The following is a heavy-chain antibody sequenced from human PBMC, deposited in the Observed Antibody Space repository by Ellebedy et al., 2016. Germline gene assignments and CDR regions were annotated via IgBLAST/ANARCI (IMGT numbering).Heavy chain of an antibody. Sequence: GSLRLXXAVYGGSFSGYYWSWIRQPPGKGLEWIGEINHSGSTNYNPSLKSRVTISVDTSKNQFSLKLSSVTAADTAVYYCARCDFWSGYYHFDYWGQGTLVTVSS. J-gene: IGHJ4*02. D-gene: IGHD3-3*01. CDR1: GGSFSGYY. CDR2: INHSGST. V-gene: IGHV4-34*01. CDR3: ARCDFWSGYYHFDY.